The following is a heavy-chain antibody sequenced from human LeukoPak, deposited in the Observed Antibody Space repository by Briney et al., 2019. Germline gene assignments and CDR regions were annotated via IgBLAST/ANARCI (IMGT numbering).Heavy chain of an antibody. D-gene: IGHD2/OR15-2a*01. CDR1: GGSVSSSGYS. CDR3: ALRRLTSAQIIEDNWFDP. J-gene: IGHJ5*02. Sequence: SETLSLTCTVSGGSVSSSGYSWNWIRQPPGKTLEWIGYTYYSGRTNYNPSLKSRVTISLDTSKNQFSLRLTSVTAADTAVYYCALRRLTSAQIIEDNWFDPWGQGTLVTVSP. CDR2: TYYSGRT. V-gene: IGHV4-61*08.